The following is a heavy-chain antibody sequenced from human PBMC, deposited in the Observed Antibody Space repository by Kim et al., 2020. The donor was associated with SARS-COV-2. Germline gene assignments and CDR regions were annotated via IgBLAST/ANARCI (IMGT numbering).Heavy chain of an antibody. D-gene: IGHD3-3*01. J-gene: IGHJ4*02. Sequence: KGRFTISRDDSKSIAYLQMNSLKTEDTAVYYCTRDSNTYYDFWSGQLLDYWGQGTLVTVSS. CDR3: TRDSNTYYDFWSGQLLDY. V-gene: IGHV3-49*02.